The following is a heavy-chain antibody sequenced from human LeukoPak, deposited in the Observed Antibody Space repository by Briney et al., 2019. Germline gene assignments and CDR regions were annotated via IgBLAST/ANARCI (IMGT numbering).Heavy chain of an antibody. CDR3: ARAPGIAAAGTEFPWFDP. D-gene: IGHD6-13*01. CDR1: GFTFSDYY. V-gene: IGHV3-11*01. Sequence: GGSLRLSCAASGFTFSDYYMSWIRQAPGKGLEWVSYVSSGSTIYYADSVKGRFTISRDNAKNSLYLQMNSLRAEDTAVYYCARAPGIAAAGTEFPWFDPWGQGTLVTVSS. J-gene: IGHJ5*02. CDR2: VSSGSTI.